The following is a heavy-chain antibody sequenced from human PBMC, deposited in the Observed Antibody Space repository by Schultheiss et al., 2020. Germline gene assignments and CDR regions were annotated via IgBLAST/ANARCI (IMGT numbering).Heavy chain of an antibody. J-gene: IGHJ4*02. CDR1: GFTFSSYS. CDR2: ISGSGGST. Sequence: SCAASGFTFSSYSMNWVRQAPGRGLEWVSAISGSGGSTYYADSVKGRITISRDNSKNTLYLQMNSLTIEDTAVYYCARLTTVTEGLDYWGQGTLVTVSS. V-gene: IGHV3-23*01. D-gene: IGHD4-17*01. CDR3: ARLTTVTEGLDY.